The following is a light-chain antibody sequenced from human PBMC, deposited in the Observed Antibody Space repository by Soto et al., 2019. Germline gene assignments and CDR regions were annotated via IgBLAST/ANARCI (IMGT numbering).Light chain of an antibody. J-gene: IGKJ1*01. CDR3: KQYSQWPRT. CDR2: DAS. CDR1: PRVRST. Sequence: EIVRTRSPGTLSVSPWYGVALSGRASPRVRSTAAWYHKNHRQAPRLHLYDASTRARGIAARFSGSGSGTELTHSIRNVQSEDCEVYNSKQYSQWPRTFGQGTQVDIK. V-gene: IGKV3-15*01.